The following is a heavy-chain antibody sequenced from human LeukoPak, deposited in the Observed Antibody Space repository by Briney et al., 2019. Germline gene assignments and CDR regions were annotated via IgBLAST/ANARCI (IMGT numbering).Heavy chain of an antibody. J-gene: IGHJ4*02. CDR3: ASLSTVTQGYFDS. D-gene: IGHD4-17*01. Sequence: PSETPSLTCTVSGGSISTYYWSWIRQTPAKGLEWIGYIHHSGSTTYNPSLKSRLTISVDASKNQFSLKLSSVTATDTAVYYCASLSTVTQGYFDSWGQGTLVTVSS. CDR2: IHHSGST. V-gene: IGHV4-59*08. CDR1: GGSISTYY.